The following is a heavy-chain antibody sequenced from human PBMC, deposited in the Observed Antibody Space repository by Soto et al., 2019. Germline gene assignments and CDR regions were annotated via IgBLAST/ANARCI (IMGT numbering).Heavy chain of an antibody. CDR1: GFTFSSYA. V-gene: IGHV3-30-3*01. CDR2: ISYDGSNK. CDR3: ARDQSRGWRYFDY. J-gene: IGHJ4*02. Sequence: GGSLRLSCAASGFTFSSYAMHWVRQAPGKGLEWVAVISYDGSNKYYADSVKGRFTISRDNSKNTLYLQMNSLRAEDTAVYYCARDQSRGWRYFDYWGQGTLVTVSS. D-gene: IGHD6-19*01.